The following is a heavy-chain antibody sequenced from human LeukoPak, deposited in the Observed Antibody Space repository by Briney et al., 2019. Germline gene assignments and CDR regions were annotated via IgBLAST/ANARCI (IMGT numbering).Heavy chain of an antibody. V-gene: IGHV3-43*02. Sequence: GGSLRLSCAGPGFMFHDYAIHWVRQALGKGLEWVSLISGDGGSTFYADSVKGRFTISRDNSKNSLYLQMNSLRSDDTALYYCARESESSGWYDYWGQGTLVTVSS. CDR3: ARESESSGWYDY. D-gene: IGHD6-19*01. CDR2: ISGDGGST. CDR1: GFMFHDYA. J-gene: IGHJ4*02.